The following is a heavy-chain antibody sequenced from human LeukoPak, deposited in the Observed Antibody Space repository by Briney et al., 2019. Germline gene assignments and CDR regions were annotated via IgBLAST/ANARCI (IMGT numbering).Heavy chain of an antibody. D-gene: IGHD3-3*01. J-gene: IGHJ6*03. V-gene: IGHV3-30*04. CDR2: ISYDGSNK. CDR1: GFTFSSYA. CDR3: ARAAAPTWSGYYSNYYYYMDV. Sequence: GGSLRLSCAASGFTFSSYAMHWVRQAPGKGLEWVAVISYDGSNKYYADSVKGRFTISRDNSKNTLYLQMNSLRAEDTAVYYCARAAAPTWSGYYSNYYYYMDVWGKGTTVTVSS.